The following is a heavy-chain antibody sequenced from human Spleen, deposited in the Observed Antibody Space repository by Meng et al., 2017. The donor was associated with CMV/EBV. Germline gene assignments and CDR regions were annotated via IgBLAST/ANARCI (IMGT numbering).Heavy chain of an antibody. Sequence: ASVKVSCKASGYTFTGSYMHWVRQAPGQGLEWMGWINPNSGFTNYAQKFQGRVTITKDTSLTTTYMDVSRLTSDDTAMYYCARGSEDFVVEPPTVWSDFWGQGTLVTVSS. CDR3: ARGSEDFVVEPPTVWSDF. J-gene: IGHJ4*02. V-gene: IGHV1-2*02. CDR1: GYTFTGSY. CDR2: INPNSGFT. D-gene: IGHD2-15*01.